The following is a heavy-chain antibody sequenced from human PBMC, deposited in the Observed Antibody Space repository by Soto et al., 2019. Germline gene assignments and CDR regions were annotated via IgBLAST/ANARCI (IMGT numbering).Heavy chain of an antibody. J-gene: IGHJ4*01. CDR3: ARGPGGFGDFSLDY. D-gene: IGHD3-10*01. CDR2: IYSGGST. Sequence: QVQLQESGPGLVKPSETLSLSCGVSGGSISQYYWSWIRQPAGKGLEWIGRIYSGGSTNYNPSPESRVTMSVDTSKYQFSLMVRSVTAAATAVYYCARGPGGFGDFSLDYWGHGTLVTLSS. CDR1: GGSISQYY. V-gene: IGHV4-4*07.